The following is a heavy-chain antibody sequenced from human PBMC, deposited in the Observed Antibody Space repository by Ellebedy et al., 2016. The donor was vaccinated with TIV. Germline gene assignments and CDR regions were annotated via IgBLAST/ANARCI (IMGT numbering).Heavy chain of an antibody. CDR1: GGSISSSSYY. V-gene: IGHV4-39*02. J-gene: IGHJ6*02. Sequence: MPSETLSLTCTVSGGSISSSSYYWGWIRQPPGKGREWIGSIYDSGNTYYNPSLKSQVTISVDTSKNQFSLKVTSVTAVDTAIYYCAREGRSSWYSGYYYYGMHVWGQGTPVTVSS. CDR3: AREGRSSWYSGYYYYGMHV. CDR2: IYDSGNT. D-gene: IGHD6-13*01.